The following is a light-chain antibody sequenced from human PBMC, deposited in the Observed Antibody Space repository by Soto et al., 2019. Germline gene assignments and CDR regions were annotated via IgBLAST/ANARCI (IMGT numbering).Light chain of an antibody. CDR2: EVR. J-gene: IGLJ2*01. V-gene: IGLV2-14*01. CDR1: SSDIGAYKY. Sequence: QSALTQPASASGSPGQSITISCTGTSSDIGAYKYVSWYQQYPGKAPKLIIYEVRKRPSGVSDRFSGSKSGNTASLTVSGLQAEDEDDYYCNAYGSPSVFGGGTKLTVL. CDR3: NAYGSPSV.